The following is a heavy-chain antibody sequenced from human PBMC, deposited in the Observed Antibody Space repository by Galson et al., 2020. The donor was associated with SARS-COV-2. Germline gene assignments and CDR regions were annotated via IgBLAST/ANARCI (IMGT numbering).Heavy chain of an antibody. CDR2: VYNSGST. V-gene: IGHV4-59*01. D-gene: IGHD3-3*01. J-gene: IGHJ2*01. CDR1: GGSMNDYY. CDR3: ARADFDFPNWYFDL. Sequence: SETLSLTCRVSGGSMNDYYWGWIRQHPGKRLEYFGYVYNSGSTVYNPSFKSRVPISVDTSKNQFSLRLTSVTAADTAVYYCARADFDFPNWYFDLWGRGTLVTVSS.